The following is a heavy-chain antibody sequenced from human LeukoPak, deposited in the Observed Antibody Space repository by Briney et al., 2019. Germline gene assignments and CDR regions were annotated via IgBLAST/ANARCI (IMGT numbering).Heavy chain of an antibody. CDR1: GDSISSYY. CDR2: VSSRGDT. D-gene: IGHD3-22*01. J-gene: IGHJ4*02. CDR3: ARGPRYFDTSGYYFDY. Sequence: KPSETLSLTCTVSGDSISSYYWSWIRQPPGKGLEWIGYVSSRGDTNYNPSLKSRVTISRDTSKNHVSLKLNSITAADPAVYSCARGPRYFDTSGYYFDYWGQGLLVTVSS. V-gene: IGHV4-59*01.